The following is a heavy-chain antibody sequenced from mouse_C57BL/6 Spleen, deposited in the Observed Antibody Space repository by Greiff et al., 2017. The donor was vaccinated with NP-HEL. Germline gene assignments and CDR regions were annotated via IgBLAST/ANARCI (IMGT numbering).Heavy chain of an antibody. CDR1: GYAFSSSW. CDR3: AREDGYSRYFDV. V-gene: IGHV1-82*01. J-gene: IGHJ1*03. D-gene: IGHD2-3*01. Sequence: QVQLQQSGPELVKPGASVKISCKASGYAFSSSWMNWVKQRPGKGLEWIGRIYPGDGDTNYNGKFKGKATLTADKSSSTAYMQLSSLTSEDSAVYSCAREDGYSRYFDVWGTGTTLTVSS. CDR2: IYPGDGDT.